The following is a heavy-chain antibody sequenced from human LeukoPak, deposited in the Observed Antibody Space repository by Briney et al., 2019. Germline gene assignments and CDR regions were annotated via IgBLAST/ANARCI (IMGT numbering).Heavy chain of an antibody. J-gene: IGHJ4*02. Sequence: GGSVKVSCKASGYTFTGYCMHWVRQAPGQGLEWMGWISAYNGNTNYAQKLQGRVTMTTDTSTSTAYMELRSLRSDDTAVYYCARDQWLVLGYWGQGTLVTVSS. D-gene: IGHD6-19*01. V-gene: IGHV1-18*04. CDR3: ARDQWLVLGY. CDR1: GYTFTGYC. CDR2: ISAYNGNT.